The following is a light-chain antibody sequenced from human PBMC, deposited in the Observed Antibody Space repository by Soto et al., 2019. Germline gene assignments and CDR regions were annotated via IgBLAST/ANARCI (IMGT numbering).Light chain of an antibody. CDR1: SPNIGSNY. Sequence: SGAHRGGGPIINYEKSPNIGSNYVYWYQQLPGTAPKLLIYRNNQRPSGVPDRFSGSKSGTSASLAISGLRSEDEADYYCAAWDDSLSGPSYVFGTGTKVTVL. CDR3: AAWDDSLSGPSYV. V-gene: IGLV1-47*01. CDR2: RNN. J-gene: IGLJ1*01.